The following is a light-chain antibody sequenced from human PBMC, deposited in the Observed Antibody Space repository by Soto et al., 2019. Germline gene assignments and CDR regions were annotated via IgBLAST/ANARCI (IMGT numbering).Light chain of an antibody. J-gene: IGKJ1*01. V-gene: IGKV1-5*03. Sequence: DIQMTQSPSTLSASVGDRVTITCRASQTISSWLGWYQMKPGQAPKVLIYKASSLESGVSSRFSGSGSGTEFTITISSLQPGDFATYYCQQYNSYRTFGQGNKVEIK. CDR3: QQYNSYRT. CDR2: KAS. CDR1: QTISSW.